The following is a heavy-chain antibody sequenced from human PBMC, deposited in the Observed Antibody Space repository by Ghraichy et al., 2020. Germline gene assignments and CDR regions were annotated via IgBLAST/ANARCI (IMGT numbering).Heavy chain of an antibody. J-gene: IGHJ6*02. CDR1: GFTFNYYG. CDR2: IWSDGRSK. D-gene: IGHD2-2*02. Sequence: GESLNISCAASGFTFNYYGMHWVRQAPGKGLEWVAFIWSDGRSKYYADSVKGRFAISRDNSRNTLYLQMDSLRAEDTAVYYCARDLEVAAIRAYQGRDVWGQGTTGALCS. V-gene: IGHV3-33*01. CDR3: ARDLEVAAIRAYQGRDV.